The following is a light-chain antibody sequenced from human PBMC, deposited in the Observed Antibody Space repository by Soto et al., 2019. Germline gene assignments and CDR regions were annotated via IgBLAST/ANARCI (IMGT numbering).Light chain of an antibody. Sequence: QLVLTQSPSASASLGASVKLTCTLSSGHSSYAIAWHQQQPEKGPRYLMNLNSDGSHSKGDDIPDRFSGSSSGAERYLTISSLQSEDEADYYCQTWGTGIVFGGGTKLTVL. V-gene: IGLV4-69*02. CDR1: SGHSSYA. CDR2: LNSDGSH. CDR3: QTWGTGIV. J-gene: IGLJ3*02.